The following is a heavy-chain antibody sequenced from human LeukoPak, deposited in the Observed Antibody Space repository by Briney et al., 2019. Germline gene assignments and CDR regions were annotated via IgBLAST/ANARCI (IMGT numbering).Heavy chain of an antibody. CDR3: AKSTSRRTYYYDSSGS. V-gene: IGHV3-30-3*01. CDR1: GFTFSSYA. J-gene: IGHJ4*02. CDR2: ISYDGSNK. D-gene: IGHD3-22*01. Sequence: GGSLRLSCAASGFTFSSYAVHWVRQAPGQGLEWVAFISYDGSNKYYADSVKGRFTISRDNSKNTLYLQMNSLRAKDTAVYYCAKSTSRRTYYYDSSGSWGQGTLVTVSS.